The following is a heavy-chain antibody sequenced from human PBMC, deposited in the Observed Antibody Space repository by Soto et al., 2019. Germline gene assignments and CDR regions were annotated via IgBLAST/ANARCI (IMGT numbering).Heavy chain of an antibody. CDR2: IYPGDSDT. V-gene: IGHV5-51*01. Sequence: PGESLKISCKGSGYSFTSYWIGWVRQMPGKGLEWMGIIYPGDSDTRYSPSFQGQVTISADKSISTAYLQWSSLKASDTAMYYCASTTVVDDYYYYYGLDVWGQGTMVTVSS. CDR3: ASTTVVDDYYYYYGLDV. CDR1: GYSFTSYW. D-gene: IGHD4-17*01. J-gene: IGHJ6*02.